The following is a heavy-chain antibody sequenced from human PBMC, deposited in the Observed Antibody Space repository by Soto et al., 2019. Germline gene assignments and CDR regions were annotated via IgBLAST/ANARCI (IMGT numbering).Heavy chain of an antibody. CDR3: ARDSVVRGVSRYYYGMDV. CDR1: CGSFSDYY. D-gene: IGHD3-10*01. V-gene: IGHV4-34*01. J-gene: IGHJ6*02. CDR2: INHSGRT. Sequence: SETLSLTCAVYCGSFSDYYWSWIRQPPGKGLEWIGEINHSGRTNYNPPLKSRVTISVDTSKNQVSLKLTSVTAADTAVYFCARDSVVRGVSRYYYGMDVWGQGTTVTVSS.